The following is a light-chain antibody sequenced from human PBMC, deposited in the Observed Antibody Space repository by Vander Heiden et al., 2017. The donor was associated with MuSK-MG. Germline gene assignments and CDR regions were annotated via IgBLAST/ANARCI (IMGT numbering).Light chain of an antibody. Sequence: ILMSQSPSSLSASVGDRVTSTCRASESIRRYLNWYQYKPGKAPQLLIYATSSLQNRVPSRFSGSGSGTDFTLTITALRPEDFATYYCQQSFSSYTFGPGTKVQIK. CDR3: QQSFSSYT. J-gene: IGKJ2*01. V-gene: IGKV1-39*01. CDR1: ESIRRY. CDR2: ATS.